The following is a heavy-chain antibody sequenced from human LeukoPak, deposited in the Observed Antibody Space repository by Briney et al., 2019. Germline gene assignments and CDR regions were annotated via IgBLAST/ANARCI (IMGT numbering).Heavy chain of an antibody. V-gene: IGHV3-23*01. J-gene: IGHJ1*01. Sequence: GGSLRLSCAASGFTFSTYAMSWVRQAPGKGLEWVSAISGDGDKTYYADSVRGRFTISRDSSKNTLYLQMNSLRAEDTAVYYCSKSPSSGWYAEYFQHWGQSTLVTVSS. D-gene: IGHD6-19*01. CDR1: GFTFSTYA. CDR2: ISGDGDKT. CDR3: SKSPSSGWYAEYFQH.